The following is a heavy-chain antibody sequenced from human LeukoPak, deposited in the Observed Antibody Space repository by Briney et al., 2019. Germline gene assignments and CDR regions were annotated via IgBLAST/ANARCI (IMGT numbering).Heavy chain of an antibody. V-gene: IGHV3-23*01. Sequence: GGSLRLSCAASGFTFSSYAMSWVREAPGKGLERVSAISGSGGSTYYADSVKGRFTISRDNSKNTLYLQMNSLRAEDTAVYYCAKCRLGAAAWAWGQGTLVTVSS. CDR2: ISGSGGST. J-gene: IGHJ5*02. CDR3: AKCRLGAAAWA. D-gene: IGHD6-13*01. CDR1: GFTFSSYA.